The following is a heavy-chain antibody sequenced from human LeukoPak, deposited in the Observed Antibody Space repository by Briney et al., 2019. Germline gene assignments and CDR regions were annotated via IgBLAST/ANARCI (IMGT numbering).Heavy chain of an antibody. CDR2: IIPIFGTA. CDR3: ARGPRNQEDYYFDY. J-gene: IGHJ4*02. V-gene: IGHV1-69*13. Sequence: EASVKVSCKASGGTFSSYAISWVRQAPGQGLEWMGGIIPIFGTANYAQKFQGRVTITADESTSTAYMELSSLRPEDTAVYYCARGPRNQEDYYFDYWGQGTLVTVSS. D-gene: IGHD1-14*01. CDR1: GGTFSSYA.